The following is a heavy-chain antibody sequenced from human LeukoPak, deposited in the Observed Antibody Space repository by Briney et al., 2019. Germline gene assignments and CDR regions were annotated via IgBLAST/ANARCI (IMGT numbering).Heavy chain of an antibody. Sequence: SVKVSCKASGGTFSSYAISWVRQAPGQGLEWMGRIIPILGIANYAQKFQGRVTITADKSTSTAYIELSSLRSEDTAVYYCARAAGAYSYGSNFDYWGQGTLVTVSS. V-gene: IGHV1-69*04. J-gene: IGHJ4*02. CDR2: IIPILGIA. D-gene: IGHD5-18*01. CDR1: GGTFSSYA. CDR3: ARAAGAYSYGSNFDY.